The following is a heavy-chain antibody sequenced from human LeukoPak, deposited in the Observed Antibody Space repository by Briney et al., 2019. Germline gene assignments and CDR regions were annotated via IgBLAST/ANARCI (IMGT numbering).Heavy chain of an antibody. CDR2: IRYDGSNK. CDR3: AKSERGAAPPPSSYYYYMDV. CDR1: GFTFSSYG. D-gene: IGHD6-6*01. J-gene: IGHJ6*03. V-gene: IGHV3-30*02. Sequence: PGGSLRLSCAASGFTFSSYGMHWVRQAPGKGLEWVAFIRYDGSNKYYADSVKGRFTISRDNSKNTLYLQMNSLRAEDTAVYYCAKSERGAAPPPSSYYYYMDVWGKGTTVTVSS.